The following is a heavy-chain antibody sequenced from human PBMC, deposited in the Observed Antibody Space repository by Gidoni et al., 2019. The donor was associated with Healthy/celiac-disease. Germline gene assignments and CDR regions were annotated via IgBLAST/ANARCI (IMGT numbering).Heavy chain of an antibody. Sequence: EVQLLESGGGLVQPGGSLRPSCAASVCTFSSYAISWVRQAPGKGLEWVSAISGSGGSTYYADAVKGRFTISRDNSKNTLYLQMNSLRAEDTAVYYCAKGSSSWYDAGWFDPWGQGTLVTVSS. CDR2: ISGSGGST. J-gene: IGHJ5*02. V-gene: IGHV3-23*01. CDR1: VCTFSSYA. D-gene: IGHD6-13*01. CDR3: AKGSSSWYDAGWFDP.